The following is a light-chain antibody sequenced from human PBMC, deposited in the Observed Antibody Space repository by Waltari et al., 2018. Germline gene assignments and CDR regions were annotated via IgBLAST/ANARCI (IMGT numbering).Light chain of an antibody. Sequence: QSALTQPASVSASPGQSITISCTGTSSDVGGYKFVSWYQQHPDKAPKLVIFDVSNRPSGISSRFSGSKSGNTASLTISGLQPEDEADYYCSSFASGDTHVFGTGTKLTVL. V-gene: IGLV2-14*03. J-gene: IGLJ1*01. CDR3: SSFASGDTHV. CDR2: DVS. CDR1: SSDVGGYKF.